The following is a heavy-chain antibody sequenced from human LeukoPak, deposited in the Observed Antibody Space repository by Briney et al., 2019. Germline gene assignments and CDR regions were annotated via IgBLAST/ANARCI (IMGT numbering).Heavy chain of an antibody. CDR2: ISSSSFYI. D-gene: IGHD3-10*01. CDR3: ARGRYGSGSYYNAHFDY. J-gene: IGHJ4*02. V-gene: IGHV3-21*01. Sequence: PGGSLRLSCAASGVTFSSYSMNWVRQAPGKGLEWVSSISSSSFYIDYADSVKGRFTISRDNAKNSLYLQMNSLRAEDTAVYHCARGRYGSGSYYNAHFDYWGQGTLVTVPS. CDR1: GVTFSSYS.